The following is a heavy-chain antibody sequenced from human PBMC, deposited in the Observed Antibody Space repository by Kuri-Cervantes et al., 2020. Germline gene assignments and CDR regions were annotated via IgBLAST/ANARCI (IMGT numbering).Heavy chain of an antibody. D-gene: IGHD1-26*01. CDR2: INHRGST. Sequence: SETLSLTCAVYGGSFSGYYWSWIRQPPDKGLEWIGEINHRGSTNYNSSLKSRVTISVDTSKNQFSLKLSSVTAADTAVYYCAATPGELPWGQGTLVTVSS. CDR1: GGSFSGYY. J-gene: IGHJ5*02. CDR3: AATPGELP. V-gene: IGHV4-34*01.